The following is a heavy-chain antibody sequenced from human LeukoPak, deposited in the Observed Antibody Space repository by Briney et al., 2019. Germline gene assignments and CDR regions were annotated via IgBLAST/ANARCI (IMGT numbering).Heavy chain of an antibody. Sequence: GRSLRLSCAASGFTFSSYGMHWVRQAPGKGLEWVSHISRSGSTRYYADSLKGRFTISRDNAKNSLYLQMNSLRAADTAVYYCAKGGLRDGNSSASWGKETLITVSS. CDR1: GFTFSSYG. V-gene: IGHV3-48*04. CDR3: AKGGLRDGNSSAS. CDR2: ISRSGSTR. D-gene: IGHD5-24*01. J-gene: IGHJ5*02.